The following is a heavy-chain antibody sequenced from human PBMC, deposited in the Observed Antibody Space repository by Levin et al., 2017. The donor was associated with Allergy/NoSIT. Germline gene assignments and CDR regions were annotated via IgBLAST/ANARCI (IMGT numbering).Heavy chain of an antibody. CDR2: INAGNGNT. V-gene: IGHV1-3*01. Sequence: GESLKISCKASGYTFTSYAMHWVRQAPGQRLEWMGWINAGNGNTKYSQKFQGRVTITRDTSASTAYMELSSLRSEDTAVYYCARRRSRGVEDDYGDARFFDYWGQGTLVTVSS. CDR1: GYTFTSYA. J-gene: IGHJ4*02. D-gene: IGHD4-17*01. CDR3: ARRRSRGVEDDYGDARFFDY.